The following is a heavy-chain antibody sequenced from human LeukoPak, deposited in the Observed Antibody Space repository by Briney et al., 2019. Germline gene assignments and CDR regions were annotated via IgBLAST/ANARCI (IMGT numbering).Heavy chain of an antibody. J-gene: IGHJ6*02. CDR2: IYDSEST. Sequence: SETLSLTCTVSGGYISSYYWSWIRQPPGKGLEWIGYIYDSESTNYNPSLKSRVTMLIDTSKDQFSLKLSSVTAADTAVYYCARAGYYYDSSGYYLNIYYYYGMDVWGQGTTVTVSS. CDR1: GGYISSYY. CDR3: ARAGYYYDSSGYYLNIYYYYGMDV. D-gene: IGHD3-22*01. V-gene: IGHV4-59*08.